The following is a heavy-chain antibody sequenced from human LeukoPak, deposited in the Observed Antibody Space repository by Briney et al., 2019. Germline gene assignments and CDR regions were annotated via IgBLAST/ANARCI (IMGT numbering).Heavy chain of an antibody. D-gene: IGHD5-18*01. Sequence: GGSLRLSCAASGFTFSSYGMSWVRQAPGKGLEWVSAISGSGGSTYYADSVKGRFTISRDNSKNTLYLQMNSLRAEDTAVYYCAKETQDTAMDPQAYYYYMDVWGKGTTVTISS. CDR1: GFTFSSYG. CDR2: ISGSGGST. J-gene: IGHJ6*03. V-gene: IGHV3-23*01. CDR3: AKETQDTAMDPQAYYYYMDV.